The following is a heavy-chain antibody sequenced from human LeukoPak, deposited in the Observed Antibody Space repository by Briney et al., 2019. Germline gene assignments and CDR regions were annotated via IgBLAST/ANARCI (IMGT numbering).Heavy chain of an antibody. CDR1: GYTFTDSF. D-gene: IGHD2-2*01. V-gene: IGHV1-2*06. Sequence: GASVKVSCKASGYTFTDSFMHWVRQAPGQGPEWMGRIHPNTGGTNYAQKFQGRVTMTSDPSLSAAYLELSGLTSDDTAAYYCARAPPVGPTTSPDYWGQGTLVTVTS. CDR3: ARAPPVGPTTSPDY. J-gene: IGHJ4*02. CDR2: IHPNTGGT.